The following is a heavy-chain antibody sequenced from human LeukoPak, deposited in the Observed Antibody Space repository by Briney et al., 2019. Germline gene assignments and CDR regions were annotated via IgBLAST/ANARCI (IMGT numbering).Heavy chain of an antibody. CDR2: IYYSGST. J-gene: IGHJ3*02. CDR1: GGSISSYY. D-gene: IGHD2-2*02. CDR3: ARVYCSSTSCYTEDAFDI. Sequence: SETLSLTCTVSGGSISSYYWSWIRQPPGKGLEWIGYIYYSGSTNYNPSLKSRVTISVDTSKNQFSLKLSSVTAADTAVYYCARVYCSSTSCYTEDAFDIWGQGTMVTVSS. V-gene: IGHV4-59*12.